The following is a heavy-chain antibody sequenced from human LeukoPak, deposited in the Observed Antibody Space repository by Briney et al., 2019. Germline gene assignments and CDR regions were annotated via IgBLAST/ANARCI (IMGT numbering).Heavy chain of an antibody. V-gene: IGHV3-7*01. D-gene: IGHD5-24*01. Sequence: GGSLRLSCAASGFTFSSYAMSWVRQAPGKGLEWVANIKQDGSEKYYVDSVKGRFTISRDNSKNYLYLQMNSLRTEDTALYYCAKDIRGDGYNSRFDYWGQGTLVTVSP. CDR3: AKDIRGDGYNSRFDY. CDR2: IKQDGSEK. CDR1: GFTFSSYA. J-gene: IGHJ4*02.